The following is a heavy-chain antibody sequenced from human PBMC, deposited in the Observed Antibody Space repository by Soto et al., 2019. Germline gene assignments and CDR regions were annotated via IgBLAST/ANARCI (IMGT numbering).Heavy chain of an antibody. D-gene: IGHD1-26*01. CDR2: IIPIFGTA. V-gene: IGHV1-69*13. CDR1: GGTFSSYA. J-gene: IGHJ4*02. Sequence: SVKVSCKASGGTFSSYAISWVRQAPGQGLEWMGGIIPIFGTANYAQKFQGRVTITADESTSTAYMELSSLRPEDTAVYFCAKEGSPKVSRWDDYWGQGTLVTVSS. CDR3: AKEGSPKVSRWDDY.